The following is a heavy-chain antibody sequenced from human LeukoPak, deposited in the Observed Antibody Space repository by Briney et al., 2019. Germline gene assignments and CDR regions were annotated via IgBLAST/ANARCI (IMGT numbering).Heavy chain of an antibody. V-gene: IGHV3-23*01. Sequence: GDSLRLSCAASGFSFNIYAMSWVRQAPGKGLEWVAAIDRSGGSTFYADSVKGRFTISKDNSKITLYLQINSLRVDDTAIYYCARGSHGEHDSWGQGTLVTVSS. CDR3: ARGSHGEHDS. CDR2: IDRSGGST. J-gene: IGHJ5*01. CDR1: GFSFNIYA. D-gene: IGHD4-17*01.